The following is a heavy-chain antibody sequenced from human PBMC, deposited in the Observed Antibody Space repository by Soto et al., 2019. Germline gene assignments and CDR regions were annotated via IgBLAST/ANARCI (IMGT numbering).Heavy chain of an antibody. J-gene: IGHJ4*02. V-gene: IGHV4-31*02. CDR3: ATSLVTSRTRVDY. CDR2: IYYTGST. Sequence: LSLTCTVSGGSIYTGGFYWSWIRQLPGKGLEWLGYIYYTGSTQYTPSLKSRLTISTDTSDNQFSLRLTSVTAADTAVYYCATSLVTSRTRVDYWGQGTLVTVSS. CDR1: GGSIYTGGFY. D-gene: IGHD1-26*01.